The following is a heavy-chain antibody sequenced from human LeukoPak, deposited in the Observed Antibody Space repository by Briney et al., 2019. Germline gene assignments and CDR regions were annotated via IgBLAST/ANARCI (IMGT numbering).Heavy chain of an antibody. CDR1: GYTFTGYY. D-gene: IGHD5-24*01. J-gene: IGHJ4*02. Sequence: GASVKVSCTASGYTFTGYYMHWVRQAPGQGLEWMGVINPSGGSTSYAQNFQGRVTMTRDTSTNTVYMELSSLRSEDTAVYFCARGVEMATMVWGQGTLVTVSS. CDR2: INPSGGST. CDR3: ARGVEMATMV. V-gene: IGHV1-46*01.